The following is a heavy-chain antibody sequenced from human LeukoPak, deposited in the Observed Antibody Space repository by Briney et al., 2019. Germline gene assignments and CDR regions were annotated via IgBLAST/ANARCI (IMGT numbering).Heavy chain of an antibody. V-gene: IGHV3-23*01. D-gene: IGHD3-22*01. J-gene: IGHJ3*02. Sequence: GGSLRLSCAASGFNFNDAAMTWVRQAPGKGLEWVSAISGSGGTTYYADSVKGRFTISRDNSKNTLYLQMNSLRAEDTAVYYCAKYSYDSSAYYYGAFDIWGQGTMVTVSS. CDR1: GFNFNDAA. CDR3: AKYSYDSSAYYYGAFDI. CDR2: ISGSGGTT.